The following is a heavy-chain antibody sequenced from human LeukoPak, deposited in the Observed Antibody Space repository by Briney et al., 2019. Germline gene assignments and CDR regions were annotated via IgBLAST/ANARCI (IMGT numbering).Heavy chain of an antibody. CDR2: TSHRGST. J-gene: IGHJ4*02. V-gene: IGHV4-4*02. CDR1: GGSISSTNW. D-gene: IGHD2-15*01. CDR3: ARNAAHEYYFDY. Sequence: SETLSLTCSVSGGSISSTNWWSWVRQPPGKGLEWIGETSHRGSTNYNPSLKSRVTISVDKSKNQFSLKLSSVTAADTAVYYCARNAAHEYYFDYWGQGTLVTVSS.